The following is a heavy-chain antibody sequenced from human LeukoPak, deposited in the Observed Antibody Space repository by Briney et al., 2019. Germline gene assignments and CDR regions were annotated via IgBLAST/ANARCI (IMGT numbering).Heavy chain of an antibody. J-gene: IGHJ5*02. Sequence: GSSVKVTFKSSGYTFTYRYLHWVRQAPAQALEWMGLITPFNGNTNYAQKFQDRVTITRDRSMSTAYMELSSLRSEDTAMYYCAALRGYGSGSYGLDPWGQGTLVTVSS. V-gene: IGHV1-45*02. D-gene: IGHD3-10*01. CDR2: ITPFNGNT. CDR1: GYTFTYRY. CDR3: AALRGYGSGSYGLDP.